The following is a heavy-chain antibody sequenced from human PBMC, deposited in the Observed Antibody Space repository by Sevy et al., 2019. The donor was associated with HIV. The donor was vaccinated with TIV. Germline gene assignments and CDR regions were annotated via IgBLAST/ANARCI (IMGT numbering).Heavy chain of an antibody. Sequence: SETLSLTCSVSGVSMSGSSYDWGWIGQPPGKGLEWIASIFFSGSTYYNPSLKGRVTISVDTSKSQFSLKLNSVTAADTALYYCARQGGLVDRAFDYWGQGTLVTVSS. V-gene: IGHV4-39*01. CDR1: GVSMSGSSYD. CDR3: ARQGGLVDRAFDY. D-gene: IGHD3-10*01. J-gene: IGHJ4*02. CDR2: IFFSGST.